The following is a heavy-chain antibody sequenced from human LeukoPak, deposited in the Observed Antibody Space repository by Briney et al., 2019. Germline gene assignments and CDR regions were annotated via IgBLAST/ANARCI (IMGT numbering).Heavy chain of an antibody. CDR1: GYAFTSYY. CDR2: INPNSGGT. CDR3: ARNTGNSGSYYGGDY. Sequence: ASVKVSCKASGYAFTSYYMHWVRQAPGQGLEWMGWINPNSGGTNYAQKFQGRVTMTRDTSISTAYMELSRLRSDDTAVYYCARNTGNSGSYYGGDYWGQGTLVTVSS. D-gene: IGHD1-26*01. V-gene: IGHV1-2*02. J-gene: IGHJ4*02.